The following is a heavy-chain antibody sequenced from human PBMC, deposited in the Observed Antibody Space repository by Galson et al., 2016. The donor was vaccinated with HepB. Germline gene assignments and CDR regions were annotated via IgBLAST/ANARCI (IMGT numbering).Heavy chain of an antibody. J-gene: IGHJ4*02. CDR2: IKSNPDGGTT. D-gene: IGHD3-10*01. V-gene: IGHV3-15*01. CDR3: TKTARLRGVPMDY. Sequence: LRLSCAVSGFTFSNAWMSWVRQAPGKGLEWVGRIKSNPDGGTTDYAAPVKGRFIISRVDSKNTLYLQMNSLKTEDTAVYYCTKTARLRGVPMDYWGQGILVTVSS. CDR1: GFTFSNAW.